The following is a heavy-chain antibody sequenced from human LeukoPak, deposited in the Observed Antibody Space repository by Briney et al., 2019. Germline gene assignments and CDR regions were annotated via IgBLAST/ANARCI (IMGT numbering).Heavy chain of an antibody. CDR3: AREGGFCRAGFCYRFFDP. CDR2: ISDSSITM. Sequence: GGSLRLSCAASGFTFSSHNMVSVRQPPGQGLEWISYISDSSITMYYPYSVKGRFTISRDNAKNSLYLEMNSLRAEDTAVYYCAREGGFCRAGFCYRFFDPWGQGTLVTVSS. CDR1: GFTFSSHN. V-gene: IGHV3-48*04. D-gene: IGHD3-22*01. J-gene: IGHJ5*02.